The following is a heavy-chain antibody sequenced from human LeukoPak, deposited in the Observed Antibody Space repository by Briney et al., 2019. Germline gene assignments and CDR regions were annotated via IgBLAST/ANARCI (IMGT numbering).Heavy chain of an antibody. CDR1: GYTFTSYD. J-gene: IGHJ6*03. CDR3: ARGITMVRGRYMDV. Sequence: GASVKVSCKASGYTFTSYDINWVRQATEQGLEWMGWMNPNSGNTGYAQKFQGRVTITRNTSISTAYMELSSLRSEDTAVYYCARGITMVRGRYMDVWGKGTTVTVSS. D-gene: IGHD3-10*01. V-gene: IGHV1-8*03. CDR2: MNPNSGNT.